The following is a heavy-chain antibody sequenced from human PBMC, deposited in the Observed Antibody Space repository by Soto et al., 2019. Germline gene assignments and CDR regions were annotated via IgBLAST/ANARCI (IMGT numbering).Heavy chain of an antibody. D-gene: IGHD2-2*01. J-gene: IGHJ3*02. V-gene: IGHV1-69*01. Sequence: VKVSCKASGYTFSSYAIDWVRQAPGQGLEWMGGIIPSFGKANYAQKFQGRVTITADESTSTAYMELSSLRSEDTAVYYCARSCSSTSCYQYQHAFDIWGQGTMVTVSS. CDR3: ARSCSSTSCYQYQHAFDI. CDR1: GYTFSSYA. CDR2: IIPSFGKA.